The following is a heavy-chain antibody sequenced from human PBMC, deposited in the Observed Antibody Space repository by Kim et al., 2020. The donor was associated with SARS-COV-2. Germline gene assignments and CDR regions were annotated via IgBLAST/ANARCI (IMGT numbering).Heavy chain of an antibody. J-gene: IGHJ2*01. Sequence: VKGRFTIARDNSKNTLYLQMNSLRAEDTAVYYCARDRRDGYNHFDWYFELWGRGTLVTVSS. D-gene: IGHD5-12*01. V-gene: IGHV3-66*01. CDR3: ARDRRDGYNHFDWYFEL.